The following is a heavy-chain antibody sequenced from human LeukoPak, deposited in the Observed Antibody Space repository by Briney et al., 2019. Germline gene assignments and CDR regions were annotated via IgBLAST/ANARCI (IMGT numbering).Heavy chain of an antibody. J-gene: IGHJ6*03. Sequence: ASVKVSCKASGYTFTRYYMHWVRQAPGQGLEWMGIINPSGGNTNYAQKFQGRVTMTRDMSTSTVYMELSSLRSEDTAVYYCARQERITISGVDPGYMDVWGKGTTVTVSS. CDR3: ARQERITISGVDPGYMDV. D-gene: IGHD3-3*01. CDR2: INPSGGNT. CDR1: GYTFTRYY. V-gene: IGHV1-46*01.